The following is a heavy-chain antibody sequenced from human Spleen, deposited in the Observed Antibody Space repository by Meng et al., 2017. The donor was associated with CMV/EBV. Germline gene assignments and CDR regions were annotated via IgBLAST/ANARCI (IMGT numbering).Heavy chain of an antibody. V-gene: IGHV4-61*03. J-gene: IGHJ5*02. D-gene: IGHD6-6*01. CDR2: IYYSGST. CDR3: ARIGGSSADNWFDP. Sequence: SETLSLTCAVSGGSVSSDNRYWSWIRQPPGKTLEWIAYIYYSGSTNYNPSLKSRVTISMDTSKNHFSLKMRSVTAADTAVYYCARIGGSSADNWFDPWGQGALVTVSS. CDR1: GGSVSSDNRY.